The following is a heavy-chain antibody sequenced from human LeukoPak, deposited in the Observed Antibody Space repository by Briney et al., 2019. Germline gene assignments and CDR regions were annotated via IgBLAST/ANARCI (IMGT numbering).Heavy chain of an antibody. CDR2: ISGSGGST. J-gene: IGHJ3*02. CDR3: AKDLAYYYDSSGHSHAFDI. CDR1: GFTFSSYA. Sequence: PGGSLRLSCAASGFTFSSYAMSWVRQAPGKGLEWVSAISGSGGSTYHADSVKGRFTISRDNSKNTLYLQMNSLRAEDTAVYYCAKDLAYYYDSSGHSHAFDIWGQGTMVTVSS. V-gene: IGHV3-23*01. D-gene: IGHD3-22*01.